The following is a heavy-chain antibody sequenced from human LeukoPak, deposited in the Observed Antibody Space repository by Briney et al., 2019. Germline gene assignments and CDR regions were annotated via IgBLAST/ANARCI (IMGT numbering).Heavy chain of an antibody. J-gene: IGHJ4*02. CDR2: IKPDGSAQ. D-gene: IGHD3-10*01. CDR1: GFTFSNYW. Sequence: PGGSLRLSCAASGFTFSNYWMSWVRQAPGRGLEWVANIKPDGSAQYYVDSVKGRFTISRDNAKNSLYLQMNGLRVEDTAVYYCARGGGRDPFNVAYWGQGTLVTVSS. V-gene: IGHV3-7*04. CDR3: ARGGGRDPFNVAY.